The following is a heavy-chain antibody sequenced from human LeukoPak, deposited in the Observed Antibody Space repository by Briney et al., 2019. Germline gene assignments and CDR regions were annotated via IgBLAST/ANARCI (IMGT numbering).Heavy chain of an antibody. CDR3: ARSRHYYDSSGYSPFDY. D-gene: IGHD3-22*01. J-gene: IGHJ4*02. CDR2: ISGSGGST. V-gene: IGHV3-23*01. Sequence: PGGSLRLSCAASGFTFSSYAMSWVRQAPGKGLEWVSAISGSGGSTYYADSVKGRLSISRDNSKNTVYLQMNSLRAEDTAVYYCARSRHYYDSSGYSPFDYWGQGTLVTVSS. CDR1: GFTFSSYA.